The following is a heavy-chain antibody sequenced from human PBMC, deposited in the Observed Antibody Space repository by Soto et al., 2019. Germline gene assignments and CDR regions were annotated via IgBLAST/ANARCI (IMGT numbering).Heavy chain of an antibody. V-gene: IGHV1-2*04. CDR3: ARDHYNFWSGYYRYWFDP. J-gene: IGHJ5*02. Sequence: QVQLVQSGSEMKKPGASVKVSCKASGYTFTGYYIHWVRQAPGQGLEWMGWINPNNGDTGYAVKFQGWVTMTSDTSINTTYVELRRLRSDDTAVYYCARDHYNFWSGYYRYWFDPWGQGTLVTVSS. D-gene: IGHD3-3*01. CDR1: GYTFTGYY. CDR2: INPNNGDT.